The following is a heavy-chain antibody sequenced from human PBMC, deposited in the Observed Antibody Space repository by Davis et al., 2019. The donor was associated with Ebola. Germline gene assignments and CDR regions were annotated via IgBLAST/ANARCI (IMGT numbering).Heavy chain of an antibody. V-gene: IGHV3-9*01. J-gene: IGHJ6*04. D-gene: IGHD6-19*01. CDR1: GFTFDDYA. Sequence: PGGSLRLSCAASGFTFDDYAMHWVRQAPGKGLEWVSGISWNSGSIGYADSVKGRFTISRDNAKNSLYLQMNSLRAEDTALYYCAKAHSSGNGMDVWGKGTTVTVSS. CDR2: ISWNSGSI. CDR3: AKAHSSGNGMDV.